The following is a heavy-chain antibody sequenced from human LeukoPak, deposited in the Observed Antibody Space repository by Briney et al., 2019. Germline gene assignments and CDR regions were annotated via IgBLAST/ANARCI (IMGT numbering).Heavy chain of an antibody. Sequence: GGSLRLSCAASGFTFSTYSINWVRQAPGKGLEWVSYIRSRDRTIYYADSVKGRFTISTDNAENSLYLQMNSLRAEDTAVYYCARSLYCGGDCYSGPFDYWGQGTLVTVSS. CDR2: IRSRDRTI. CDR3: ARSLYCGGDCYSGPFDY. D-gene: IGHD2-21*02. V-gene: IGHV3-48*01. J-gene: IGHJ4*02. CDR1: GFTFSTYS.